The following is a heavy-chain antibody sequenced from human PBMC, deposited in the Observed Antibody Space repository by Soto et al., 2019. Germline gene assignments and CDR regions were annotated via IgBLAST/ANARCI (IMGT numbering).Heavy chain of an antibody. CDR2: ISAYNGNT. CDR1: GYTFTSYG. Sequence: ASVKVSCKASGYTFTSYGISWVRQAPGQGLEWMGWISAYNGNTNYAQKLQGRVTMTTDTSTSTAYMELRSLRSDDTAVYYCARDSISSWYEGYYYYMDVWGKGTTVTVS. J-gene: IGHJ6*03. D-gene: IGHD6-13*01. V-gene: IGHV1-18*01. CDR3: ARDSISSWYEGYYYYMDV.